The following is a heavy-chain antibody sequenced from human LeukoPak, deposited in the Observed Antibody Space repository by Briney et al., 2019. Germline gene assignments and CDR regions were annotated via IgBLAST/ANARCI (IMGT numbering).Heavy chain of an antibody. CDR2: IYYSGSA. D-gene: IGHD6-13*01. Sequence: SETLSLTCTVSGGSISDYSWSWIRQPPGKGLEWIGNIYYSGSANHNPSLKSRVTISVDRSKNQFSLKLSSVTAADTAVYYCARSQQLAFDYWGQGTLVTVSS. V-gene: IGHV4-59*12. CDR1: GGSISDYS. J-gene: IGHJ4*02. CDR3: ARSQQLAFDY.